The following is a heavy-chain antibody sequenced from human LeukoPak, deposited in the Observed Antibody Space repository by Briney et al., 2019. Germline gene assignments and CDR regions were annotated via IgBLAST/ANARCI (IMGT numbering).Heavy chain of an antibody. CDR3: ARRIVVVPAAYYYGMDV. Sequence: SETLSLTCTVSGGSISSSSYYWGWIRQPPGKGLEWIVSIYCSGSTYYNPSLKSRVTISVDTSKNQFSLKLSSVTAADTAVYYCARRIVVVPAAYYYGMDVWGQGTTVTVSS. V-gene: IGHV4-39*01. CDR2: IYCSGST. D-gene: IGHD2-2*01. J-gene: IGHJ6*02. CDR1: GGSISSSSYY.